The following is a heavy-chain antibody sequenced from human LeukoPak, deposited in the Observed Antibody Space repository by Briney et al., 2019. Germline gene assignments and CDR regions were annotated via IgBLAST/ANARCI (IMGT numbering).Heavy chain of an antibody. J-gene: IGHJ3*02. CDR3: ARDLGVMVRAFDI. CDR1: GGSSSSYY. CDR2: IYYSGST. V-gene: IGHV4-59*01. Sequence: KPSETLSLTCTVSGGSSSSYYWSWIRQPPGKRLEWIGYIYYSGSTSYNPSLKSRVTISVDTSKNQISPKLSSVTAADTAVYYCARDLGVMVRAFDIWGQGTMVTVSS. D-gene: IGHD5-18*01.